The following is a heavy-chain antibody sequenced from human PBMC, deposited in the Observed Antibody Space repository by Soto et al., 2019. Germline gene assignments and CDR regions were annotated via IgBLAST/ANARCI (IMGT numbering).Heavy chain of an antibody. J-gene: IGHJ4*02. Sequence: GASVKVSCKASGYTFTSYGISWVRQAPGQGLEWMGWISAYNGNTNYAQKLQGRVTMTTDTSTSTAYVELRSLRSDDTAVYYCARLAGYSGSFDYWGQGALVTVSS. CDR1: GYTFTSYG. D-gene: IGHD1-26*01. V-gene: IGHV1-18*01. CDR3: ARLAGYSGSFDY. CDR2: ISAYNGNT.